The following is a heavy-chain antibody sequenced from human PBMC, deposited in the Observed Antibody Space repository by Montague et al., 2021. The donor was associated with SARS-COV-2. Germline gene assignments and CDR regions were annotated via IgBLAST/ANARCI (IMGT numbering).Heavy chain of an antibody. Sequence: CAISGDSVSRQRVAWNWIRQSPSRGLEWLGRTYYRYKWDSDYAEXXKRRLVITPDTSKNQVSLQLNSVIPEDTAVYFCASSGITLTGLDAFDIWGQGTMVTVSS. CDR2: TYYRYKWDS. J-gene: IGHJ3*02. CDR3: ASSGITLTGLDAFDI. V-gene: IGHV6-1*01. CDR1: GDSVSRQRVA. D-gene: IGHD3-9*01.